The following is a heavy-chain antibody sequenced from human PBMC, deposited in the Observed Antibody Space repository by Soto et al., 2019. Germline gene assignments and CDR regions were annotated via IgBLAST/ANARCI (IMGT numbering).Heavy chain of an antibody. CDR1: GFTFSSYA. J-gene: IGHJ2*01. V-gene: IGHV3-30-3*01. CDR3: ARDSGASGSYSNYWYFDL. D-gene: IGHD1-26*01. Sequence: QVQLVESGGGVVQPGRSLRLSCAASGFTFSSYAMHWVRQAPGKGLEWVAVISYDGSNKYYADSVKGRFTISRDNSKNTLYLQMNSLRAEDTAVYYCARDSGASGSYSNYWYFDLWGRGTLVTVSS. CDR2: ISYDGSNK.